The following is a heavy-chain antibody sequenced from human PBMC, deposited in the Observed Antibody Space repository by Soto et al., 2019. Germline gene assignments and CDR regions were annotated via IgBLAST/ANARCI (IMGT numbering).Heavy chain of an antibody. Sequence: QVQLQESGPGLVKPSETLSLTCTVSGGSISSYYWSWIRQPPGKGLEWIGYIYYSGSTNYNPSLTSRVTISVDTSKMQFSLKLSSVTAADTAVYYCAREGTTVDSYYYYGMVVWGQGTTVTVSS. V-gene: IGHV4-59*01. CDR2: IYYSGST. CDR3: AREGTTVDSYYYYGMVV. CDR1: GGSISSYY. J-gene: IGHJ6*02. D-gene: IGHD1-1*01.